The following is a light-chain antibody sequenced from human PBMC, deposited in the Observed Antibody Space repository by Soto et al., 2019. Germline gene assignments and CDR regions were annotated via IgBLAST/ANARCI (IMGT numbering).Light chain of an antibody. V-gene: IGKV3-11*01. J-gene: IGKJ5*01. CDR1: QSVSTY. CDR3: QQRSNWPSIT. CDR2: DSS. Sequence: EIVLTQSPGTLSLSPGAGATLSCRATQSVSTYLAWCQQKPGQAPRLLIYDSSRRATGIPARFSGSASGTDFTLTIRRLEPEDFAFYYGQQRSNWPSITFGQGTRLEI.